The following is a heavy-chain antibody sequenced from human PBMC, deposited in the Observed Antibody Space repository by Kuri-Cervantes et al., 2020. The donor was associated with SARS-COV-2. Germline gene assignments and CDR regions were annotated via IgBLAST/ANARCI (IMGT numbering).Heavy chain of an antibody. J-gene: IGHJ4*02. V-gene: IGHV4-34*01. CDR3: ARGNVATAMGIDY. D-gene: IGHD5-18*01. CDR1: GGSFSGYY. CDR2: INHSGST. Sequence: SQTLSLTCAVYGGSFSGYYWSWIRQPPGKGLGWIGEINHSGSTNYNPSLKSRVTISVDTSKNQFSLKLSSVTAADTAVYYCARGNVATAMGIDYWGQGTLVTVSS.